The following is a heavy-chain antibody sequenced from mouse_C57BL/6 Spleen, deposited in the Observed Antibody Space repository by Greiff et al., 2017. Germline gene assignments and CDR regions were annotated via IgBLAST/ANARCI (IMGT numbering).Heavy chain of an antibody. Sequence: VQLQQPGAELVKPGASVKMSCKASGYTFTSYWITWVKQRPGQGLEWIGDIYPGSGSTNYNEKFKSKATLTVDTSSSTAYMQLSSLTSGDSAVYYCARRVWVRRDGDWYFDVWGTGTTVTVSS. J-gene: IGHJ1*03. CDR1: GYTFTSYW. V-gene: IGHV1-55*01. CDR2: IYPGSGST. D-gene: IGHD2-14*01. CDR3: ARRVWVRRDGDWYFDV.